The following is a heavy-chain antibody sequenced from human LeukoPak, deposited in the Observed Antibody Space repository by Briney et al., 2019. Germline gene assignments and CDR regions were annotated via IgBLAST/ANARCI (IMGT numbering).Heavy chain of an antibody. J-gene: IGHJ4*02. V-gene: IGHV1-69*06. CDR1: GGTFSSYD. D-gene: IGHD2-2*01. CDR2: IMPIFGTA. Sequence: ASVKVSCKASGGTFSSYDISRVRQAPGQGLEWMGGIMPIFGTANYAQKFQGRVTITADKSTSTAYMELSSLRSEDTAVYYCASGRTDIVVVPATLRNYYFDYWGQGTLVTVSS. CDR3: ASGRTDIVVVPATLRNYYFDY.